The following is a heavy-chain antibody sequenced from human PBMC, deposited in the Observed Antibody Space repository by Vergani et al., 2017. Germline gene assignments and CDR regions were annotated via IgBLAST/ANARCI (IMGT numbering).Heavy chain of an antibody. D-gene: IGHD3-9*01. CDR3: VHRLGYFDWDGAFDV. CDR1: GFSLSTSGVG. J-gene: IGHJ3*01. V-gene: IGHV2-5*01. Sequence: QITLKESGPTLVKPTQTLTLTCTFSGFSLSTSGVGAGWIRQPPGKALEWLALIYWNDDKRYSPSLKSRLTITKDTSKNQVVLTMTNMDPVDTATYYCVHRLGYFDWDGAFDVWGPGTMVTVSS. CDR2: IYWNDDK.